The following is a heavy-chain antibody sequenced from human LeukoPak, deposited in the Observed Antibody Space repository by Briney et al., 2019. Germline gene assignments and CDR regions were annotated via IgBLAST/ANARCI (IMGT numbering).Heavy chain of an antibody. CDR3: ARHFDN. CDR1: GVSIISSSYD. Sequence: SETLSLTCTVSGVSIISSSYDWGWIRQPPGKGLEWIGSINYSGSTDYNPSLKSRVTISVDASKNQFSQKMSSVTAADTAVYYCARHFDNWGQGTLVTVSS. CDR2: INYSGST. V-gene: IGHV4-39*01. J-gene: IGHJ4*02.